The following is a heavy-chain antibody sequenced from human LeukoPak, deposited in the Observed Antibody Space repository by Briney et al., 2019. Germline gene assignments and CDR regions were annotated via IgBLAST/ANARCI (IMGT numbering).Heavy chain of an antibody. J-gene: IGHJ4*02. CDR3: AREVYSSGYYPRYFDY. Sequence: GGSLRLSCAASGFTVSSNYMSWVRQAPGKGLEWVSVIYSGGSTYYADSVKGQFTISRDNSKNTLYLQMNSLRAEDTAVYYCAREVYSSGYYPRYFDYWGQGTLVTVSS. V-gene: IGHV3-66*02. CDR1: GFTVSSNY. D-gene: IGHD3-22*01. CDR2: IYSGGST.